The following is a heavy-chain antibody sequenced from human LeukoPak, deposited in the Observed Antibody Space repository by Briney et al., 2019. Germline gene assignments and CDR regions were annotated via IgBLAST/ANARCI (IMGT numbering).Heavy chain of an antibody. D-gene: IGHD6-13*01. CDR1: GGSISSGGYY. Sequence: SETLSLTCTVSGGSISSGGYYWSWSRQHPGKGLEWIGYIYYSGSTYYNPSLKSRVTISVDTSKNQFSLKLSSVTAADTAVYYCARVGTAGNYFDYWGQGTLVTVSS. CDR2: IYYSGST. J-gene: IGHJ4*02. CDR3: ARVGTAGNYFDY. V-gene: IGHV4-31*03.